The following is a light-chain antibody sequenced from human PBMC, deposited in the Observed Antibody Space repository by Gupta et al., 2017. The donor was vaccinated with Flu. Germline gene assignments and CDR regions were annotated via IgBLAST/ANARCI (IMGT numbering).Light chain of an antibody. CDR3: QHDDSYSGT. J-gene: IGKJ2*02. CDR1: QRISGY. CDR2: KTS. Sequence: DIQMTQSTSTLSASVGDRVTITCRASQRISGYLAWYQQKPGGAPNLLTFKTSTLKTGVPSRFSGSGSGTEFTLTLSSLQPDDFATYYCQHDDSYSGTFGQGTKVEIK. V-gene: IGKV1-5*03.